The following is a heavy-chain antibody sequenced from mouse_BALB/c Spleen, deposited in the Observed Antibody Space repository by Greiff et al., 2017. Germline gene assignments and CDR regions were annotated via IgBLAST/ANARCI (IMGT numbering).Heavy chain of an antibody. CDR3: ARNDYDGDYYAMDY. Sequence: EVQLQESGPELVKPGASVKISCKASGYSFTGYFMNWVMQSHGKSLEWIGRINPYNGDTFYNQKFKGKATLTVDKSSSTAHMELRSLASEDSAVYYCARNDYDGDYYAMDYWGQGTSVTVSS. V-gene: IGHV1-20*02. CDR1: GYSFTGYF. D-gene: IGHD2-4*01. CDR2: INPYNGDT. J-gene: IGHJ4*01.